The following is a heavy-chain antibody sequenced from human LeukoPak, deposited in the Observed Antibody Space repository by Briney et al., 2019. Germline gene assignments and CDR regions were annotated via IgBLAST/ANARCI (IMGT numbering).Heavy chain of an antibody. V-gene: IGHV3-21*01. D-gene: IGHD1-26*01. Sequence: KPGGSLRLSCAASGFTFSNYNMNWVRQAPGKGLEWVSTISSSRSSYIYYADSVKGRFTISRDNAKNSLYLQMNSLRAEDTAVYYCARDRSGSWDFDYWGQGTLVTVSS. CDR3: ARDRSGSWDFDY. CDR2: ISSSRSSYI. J-gene: IGHJ4*02. CDR1: GFTFSNYN.